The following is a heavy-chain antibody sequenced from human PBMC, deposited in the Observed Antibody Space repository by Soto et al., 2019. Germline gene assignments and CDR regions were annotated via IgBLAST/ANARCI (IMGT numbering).Heavy chain of an antibody. CDR3: AHAPWMVEAYYYGSGSYYTTPFDY. CDR1: GFTFSSYA. J-gene: IGHJ4*02. D-gene: IGHD3-10*01. CDR2: ISGSGGST. Sequence: PGGSLRLSCAASGFTFSSYAMSCVRQAPGKGLEWVSAISGSGGSTYYADSVKGRFTISRDNSKNTLYLQMNSLRAEDTAVYYCAHAPWMVEAYYYGSGSYYTTPFDYWGQGTLVTVSS. V-gene: IGHV3-23*01.